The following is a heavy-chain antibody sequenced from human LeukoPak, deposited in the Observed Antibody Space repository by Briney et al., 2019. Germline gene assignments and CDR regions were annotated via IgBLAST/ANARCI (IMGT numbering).Heavy chain of an antibody. V-gene: IGHV3-23*01. CDR1: GFSFSTYA. CDR2: IGDSGGRT. Sequence: GGFLRLSCVASGFSFSTYAGGWVRQAPGKGLEWVSVIGDSGGRTHYADSVKGRFTISRDNSRNTLYLQMNSLRDEETAIYYCARVRGAITYYFVYCGQGTLVTVSS. CDR3: ARVRGAITYYFVY. J-gene: IGHJ4*02. D-gene: IGHD1-26*01.